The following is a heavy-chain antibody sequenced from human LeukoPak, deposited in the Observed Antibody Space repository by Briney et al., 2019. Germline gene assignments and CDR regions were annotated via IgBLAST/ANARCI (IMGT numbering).Heavy chain of an antibody. V-gene: IGHV3-53*01. D-gene: IGHD3-10*01. CDR2: LYSGSDT. CDR3: ARVGDHFHWYLDL. CDR1: GFTVSTNY. Sequence: GGSLRLSCAASGFTVSTNYMNWVRQAPGKGLEWGSILYSGSDTYYADSVKGRFTISRDSSKNILSLQMNNLRAEDTAVYYCARVGDHFHWYLDLRGRGTLVTVSS. J-gene: IGHJ2*01.